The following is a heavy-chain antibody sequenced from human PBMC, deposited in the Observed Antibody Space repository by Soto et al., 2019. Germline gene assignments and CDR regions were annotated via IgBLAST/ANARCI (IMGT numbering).Heavy chain of an antibody. CDR3: AKVVVQATQPRYYFYGMDV. D-gene: IGHD2-15*01. V-gene: IGHV3-9*01. J-gene: IGHJ6*02. CDR1: GFNFAEYA. Sequence: PGGSLRLSCAAYGFNFAEYAMHWVRQIPGKXLEWVSGISWDGGRIGYADSVKGRFTISRDNAKKSLLLQMNSLRPEDTALYYCAKVVVQATQPRYYFYGMDVWGQGTTVTVPS. CDR2: ISWDGGRI.